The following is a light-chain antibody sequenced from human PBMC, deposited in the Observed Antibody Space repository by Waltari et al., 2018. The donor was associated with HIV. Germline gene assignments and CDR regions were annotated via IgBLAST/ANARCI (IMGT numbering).Light chain of an antibody. CDR2: DVS. J-gene: IGLJ2*01. V-gene: IGLV2-14*03. CDR1: SSDFGGFNY. CDR3: SSYTNSRVR. Sequence: QSALTQPASVSGSPGQSITISCTGTSSDFGGFNYVSWYQQHPGKAPKLMIYDVSNRRLVVSSRFCGAKADNTPSLTISGLQAEDGADYCCSSYTNSRVRVGGGTELAVL.